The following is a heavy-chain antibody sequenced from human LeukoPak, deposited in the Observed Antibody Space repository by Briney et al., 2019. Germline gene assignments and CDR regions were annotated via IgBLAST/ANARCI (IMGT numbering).Heavy chain of an antibody. CDR3: ARDDFEQLVPDY. CDR1: GFTFSSHW. CDR2: ISTDGSRP. J-gene: IGHJ4*02. V-gene: IGHV3-74*01. Sequence: GGSLRLSCAASGFTFSSHWMHWVRQAPGKGLVWVSGISTDGSRPRYADSVNGRFTISRDNAKNTLYLQMNSLRAEDTAVYYCARDDFEQLVPDYWGQGTLVTVSS. D-gene: IGHD6-6*01.